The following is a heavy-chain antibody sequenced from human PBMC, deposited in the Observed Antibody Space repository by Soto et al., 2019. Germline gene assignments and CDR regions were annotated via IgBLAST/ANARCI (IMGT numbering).Heavy chain of an antibody. CDR3: AREGLVGATPGNYFDS. V-gene: IGHV3-23*01. CDR2: ISGSGGST. CDR1: GFTFSSYA. J-gene: IGHJ4*02. D-gene: IGHD1-26*01. Sequence: EVQLLESGGGLVQPGGSLRLSCAASGFTFSSYAMSWVRQAPGKGLEWVSAISGSGGSTYYTDSVKGRFTISRDNSKNTLYLQVNSLRAEDTAVYYCAREGLVGATPGNYFDSWGQGTLVAVSS.